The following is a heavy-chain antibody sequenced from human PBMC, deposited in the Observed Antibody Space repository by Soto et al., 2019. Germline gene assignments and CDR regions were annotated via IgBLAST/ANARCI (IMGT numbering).Heavy chain of an antibody. Sequence: QVQLVQSGTEVKKPGASVKVSCKASGYTFTSYGISWVRQAPGQGLEWMGWISANNGNTNYAQKLQGRVTMTTDTSTITAYMELRRLRSDDTAVYYCARDAAMALLDYWGQGTLVTVSS. V-gene: IGHV1-18*01. J-gene: IGHJ4*02. CDR3: ARDAAMALLDY. D-gene: IGHD5-18*01. CDR1: GYTFTSYG. CDR2: ISANNGNT.